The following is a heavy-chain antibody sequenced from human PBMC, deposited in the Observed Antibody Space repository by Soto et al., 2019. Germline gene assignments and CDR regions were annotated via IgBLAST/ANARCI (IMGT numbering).Heavy chain of an antibody. J-gene: IGHJ6*02. Sequence: GSLRLSCAASGFTFSSYAMHWVRQAPGKGLEWVAVISYDGSNKYYADSVKGRFTISRDNSKNTLYLQMNSLRAEDTAVYYCASSKYYYYGMDVWGQGTTVTVSS. CDR3: ASSKYYYYGMDV. V-gene: IGHV3-30-3*01. CDR1: GFTFSSYA. D-gene: IGHD2-2*01. CDR2: ISYDGSNK.